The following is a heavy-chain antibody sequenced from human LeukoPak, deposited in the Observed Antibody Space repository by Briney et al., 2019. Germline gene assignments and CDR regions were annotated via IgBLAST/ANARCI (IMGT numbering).Heavy chain of an antibody. V-gene: IGHV4-4*07. Sequence: SETLSLTCTVSGGFISSYYWSWIRQPAGKGLEWIGRIYTSGRTNYNPSLKSRVTMSVDTSKKQFSLKLSSVTAADTAVYYCARLKQAGPLWDWGQGTLVTVSS. CDR3: ARLKQAGPLWD. CDR1: GGFISSYY. D-gene: IGHD6-19*01. CDR2: IYTSGRT. J-gene: IGHJ4*02.